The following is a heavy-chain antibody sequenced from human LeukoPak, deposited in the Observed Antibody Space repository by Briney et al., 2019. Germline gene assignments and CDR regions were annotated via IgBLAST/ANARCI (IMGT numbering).Heavy chain of an antibody. CDR2: IHSGGST. D-gene: IGHD2/OR15-2a*01. J-gene: IGHJ4*02. CDR3: VSFYETY. Sequence: PGGSLRLSCAASGFPVSSNYMSWVRQAPGKGLEWVSVIHSGGSTNYADSVKGRFTISRDASKNTLYLQMNSLRAEDTAVYYCVSFYETYWGRGTLVTVSS. CDR1: GFPVSSNY. V-gene: IGHV3-53*01.